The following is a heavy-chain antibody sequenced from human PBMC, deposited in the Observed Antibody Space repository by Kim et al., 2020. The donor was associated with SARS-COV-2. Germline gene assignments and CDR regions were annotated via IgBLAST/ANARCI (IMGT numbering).Heavy chain of an antibody. CDR2: IIPIFGTA. J-gene: IGHJ3*02. D-gene: IGHD3-16*01. CDR1: GGTFSSYA. CDR3: ARDIGGHGRTDAFDI. V-gene: IGHV1-69*13. Sequence: SVKVSCKASGGTFSSYAISWVRQAPGQGLEWMGGIIPIFGTANYAQKYQGRVTITADESTSTAYMELSSLRSEDTAVYYCARDIGGHGRTDAFDIWGQGTMVTVSS.